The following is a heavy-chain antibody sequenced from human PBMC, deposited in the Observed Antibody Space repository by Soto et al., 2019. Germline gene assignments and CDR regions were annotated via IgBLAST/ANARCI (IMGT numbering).Heavy chain of an antibody. V-gene: IGHV3-23*01. CDR1: GFTFASAS. CDR2: VTPSGDAT. J-gene: IGHJ5*02. CDR3: AKLTTS. Sequence: GGSLRLSCETSGFTFASASMSWVRQAPGKGLEWVSSVTPSGDATYSADSVKGRFTISRDNSKNTLYLQMNSLRVEDTAVYYCAKLTTSWGQGTLVTVSS.